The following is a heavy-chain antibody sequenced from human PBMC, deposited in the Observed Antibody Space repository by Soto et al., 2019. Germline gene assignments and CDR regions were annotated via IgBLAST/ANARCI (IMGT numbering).Heavy chain of an antibody. CDR3: AKYNRYYDSSGYYIY. Sequence: GGSLRLSCAASGFTFSSYAMSWVRQAPGKGLEWVSAISGSGGSTYYADSVKGRFTTSRDNSKNTLYLQMNSLRAEDTAVYYCAKYNRYYDSSGYYIYWGQGTLVTVSS. V-gene: IGHV3-23*01. CDR2: ISGSGGST. D-gene: IGHD3-22*01. CDR1: GFTFSSYA. J-gene: IGHJ4*02.